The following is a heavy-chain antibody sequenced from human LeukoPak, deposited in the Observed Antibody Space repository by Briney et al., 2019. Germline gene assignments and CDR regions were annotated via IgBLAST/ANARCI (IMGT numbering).Heavy chain of an antibody. D-gene: IGHD5-12*01. J-gene: IGHJ3*02. CDR2: IYTSGST. CDR1: GGSISSGSYY. V-gene: IGHV4-61*02. CDR3: ARNRGYDLGDAFDI. Sequence: SQTLSLTCTVSGGSISSGSYYWSWIRQPAGKGLEWIGRIYTSGSTNYNPSLKSRVTISVDTSKNQFSVKLSSVTAADTAVYYCARNRGYDLGDAFDIWGQGTMVTVSS.